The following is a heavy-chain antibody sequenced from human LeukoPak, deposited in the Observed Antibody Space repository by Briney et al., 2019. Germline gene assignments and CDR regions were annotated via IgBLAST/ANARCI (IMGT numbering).Heavy chain of an antibody. CDR1: GLSFTSYD. Sequence: PGGSLRLSCAASGLSFTSYDMSWVRQAPGKGREGVSSISGSGGSTYYAASVKGRFTISRDNSKNTLSLQMNSLRAEDTAVYYCAKEDLGRTFDYWGQGTLVTVSS. CDR3: AKEDLGRTFDY. J-gene: IGHJ4*02. D-gene: IGHD7-27*01. CDR2: ISGSGGST. V-gene: IGHV3-23*01.